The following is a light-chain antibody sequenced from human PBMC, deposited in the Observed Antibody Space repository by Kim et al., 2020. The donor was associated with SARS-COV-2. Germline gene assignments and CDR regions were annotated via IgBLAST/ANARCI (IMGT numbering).Light chain of an antibody. CDR3: QQYHSYPYT. V-gene: IGKV1-5*03. J-gene: IGKJ2*01. CDR2: TAS. CDR1: QSISGC. Sequence: SASVGDRVTITCRASQSISGCLAWYQQKPGIAPKVLIYTASTLQSGVPSRFSGSGSGTEFTLTISSMQPDDFATYYCQQYHSYPYTFGQGTKLEI.